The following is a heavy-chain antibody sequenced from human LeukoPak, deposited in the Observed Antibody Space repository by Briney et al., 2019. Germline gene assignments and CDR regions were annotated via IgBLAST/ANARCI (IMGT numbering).Heavy chain of an antibody. CDR2: IYYSGST. CDR1: GGSISSYY. Sequence: SETLSLTCTVSGGSISSYYWSWIRQPPGKGLEWIGYIYYSGSTNYNPSLKSRVTISVDTSKNQFSLKLSSVTAADTAVYYCARGLGWAKYYDILTGYYLDYWGQGTLVTVSS. CDR3: ARGLGWAKYYDILTGYYLDY. D-gene: IGHD3-9*01. J-gene: IGHJ4*02. V-gene: IGHV4-59*01.